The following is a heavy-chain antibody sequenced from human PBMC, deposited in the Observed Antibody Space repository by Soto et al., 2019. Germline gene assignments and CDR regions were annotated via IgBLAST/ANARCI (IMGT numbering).Heavy chain of an antibody. D-gene: IGHD3-10*01. CDR1: GFTFNNYW. V-gene: IGHV3-74*01. Sequence: EVQLVESGGGLVQPGGSLRLSCAASGFTFNNYWIHWVRQAPGKGPMWVSRINGDGTTTNYADSVKGRFAISRDNAKNTLYLQMNSLRAEDTALYYCARVVRGHYGKDVWGQGTTVTVSS. CDR3: ARVVRGHYGKDV. CDR2: INGDGTTT. J-gene: IGHJ6*02.